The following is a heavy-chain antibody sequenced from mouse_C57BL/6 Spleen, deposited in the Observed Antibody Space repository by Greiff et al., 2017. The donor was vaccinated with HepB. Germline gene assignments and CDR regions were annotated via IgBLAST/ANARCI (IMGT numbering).Heavy chain of an antibody. V-gene: IGHV1-53*01. CDR1: GYTFTSYW. CDR2: INPSNGGT. CDR3: SREDYDYDDRYFDY. Sequence: QVQLQQPGTELVKPGASVKLSCKASGYTFTSYWMHWVKQRPGQGLEWIGNINPSNGGTNYNEKFKSKATLTVDKSSSTAYMQLSSRTSEDSAVYYCSREDYDYDDRYFDYWGQGTTLTVSS. J-gene: IGHJ2*01. D-gene: IGHD2-4*01.